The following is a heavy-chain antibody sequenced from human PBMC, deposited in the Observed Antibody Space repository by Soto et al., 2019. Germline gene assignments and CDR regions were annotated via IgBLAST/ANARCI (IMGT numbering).Heavy chain of an antibody. V-gene: IGHV3-53*04. CDR3: ARDYGDYGVDYYYYYMDV. CDR1: GFTVSSNY. CDR2: IYSGGST. Sequence: GGSLRLSCAASGFTVSSNYMSWVRQAPGKGLEWVSVIYSGGSTYYADSVKGRFTISRHNSKNTLYLQMNSLRAEDTAVYYCARDYGDYGVDYYYYYMDVWGKGTTVTVSS. D-gene: IGHD4-17*01. J-gene: IGHJ6*03.